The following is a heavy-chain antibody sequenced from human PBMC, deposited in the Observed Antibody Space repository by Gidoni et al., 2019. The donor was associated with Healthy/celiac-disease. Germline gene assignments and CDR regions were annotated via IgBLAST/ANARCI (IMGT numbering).Heavy chain of an antibody. CDR3: ARISSWYLYFQH. J-gene: IGHJ1*01. D-gene: IGHD6-13*01. CDR1: GFSLSNARMG. CDR2: IFSNDEK. Sequence: QVTLKESGPVLVKPTETLTLTCTVSGFSLSNARMGVSWIRQPPGKALEWLAHIFSNDEKSYSTSLKSRLTISKDTSKSQVVLTMTNMDPVDTATYYCARISSWYLYFQHWGQGTLVTVSS. V-gene: IGHV2-26*01.